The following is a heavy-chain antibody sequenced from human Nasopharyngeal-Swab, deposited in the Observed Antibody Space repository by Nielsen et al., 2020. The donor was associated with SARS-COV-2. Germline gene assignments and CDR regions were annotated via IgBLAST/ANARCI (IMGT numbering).Heavy chain of an antibody. D-gene: IGHD3-10*01. Sequence: GGSLRLSCKGSGYSFTSYWIGWVRQMPGKGLEWMGIIYPGDSDTRYSPSFQGQVTISADKSISTAYRQWSSLKASDTAMYYRARGRGQPVDYWGQGTLVTVSS. CDR3: ARGRGQPVDY. J-gene: IGHJ4*02. CDR1: GYSFTSYW. V-gene: IGHV5-51*01. CDR2: IYPGDSDT.